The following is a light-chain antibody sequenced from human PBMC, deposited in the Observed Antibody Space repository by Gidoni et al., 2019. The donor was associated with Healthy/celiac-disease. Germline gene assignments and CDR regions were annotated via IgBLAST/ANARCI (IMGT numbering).Light chain of an antibody. V-gene: IGKV3-11*01. Sequence: EIVLTQSPATLSLSPGERATLSCRASQSVSSYVAWYQQKPGQAPRLLIYDASNRATGIPARFSGSGSGTDFTLTISSLEPEEFAVYYCQQRSNWPWTFGQGTKVEIK. CDR3: QQRSNWPWT. CDR1: QSVSSY. J-gene: IGKJ1*01. CDR2: DAS.